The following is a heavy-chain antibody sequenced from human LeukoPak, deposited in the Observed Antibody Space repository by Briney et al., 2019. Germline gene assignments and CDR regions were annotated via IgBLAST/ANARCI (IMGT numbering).Heavy chain of an antibody. J-gene: IGHJ4*02. CDR3: ARGRRYNGSGSYPAPFDY. Sequence: SETLSLTCAVYGGSFSGYYWSWIRQPPGKGLEWIGEINHSGSTNYNPSLKSRVTISVDTSKNQFPLKLSSVTAADTAVYYCARGRRYNGSGSYPAPFDYWGQGTLVTVSS. CDR2: INHSGST. V-gene: IGHV4-34*01. D-gene: IGHD3-10*01. CDR1: GGSFSGYY.